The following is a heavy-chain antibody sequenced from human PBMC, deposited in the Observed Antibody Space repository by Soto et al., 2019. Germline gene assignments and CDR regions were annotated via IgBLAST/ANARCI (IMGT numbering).Heavy chain of an antibody. CDR1: GFTFSDYY. CDR2: ISSSGSNI. D-gene: IGHD4-17*01. CDR3: ARVGADDYGDPLTTNWFDP. J-gene: IGHJ5*02. V-gene: IGHV3-11*01. Sequence: GGSLRLSCAASGFTFSDYYMSWIRQAPGKGLEWVSYISSSGSNIYYADSVKGRFINPSVNAKNSLYLQMNSLRAEDTDVYYCARVGADDYGDPLTTNWFDPWGQGTLVTVSS.